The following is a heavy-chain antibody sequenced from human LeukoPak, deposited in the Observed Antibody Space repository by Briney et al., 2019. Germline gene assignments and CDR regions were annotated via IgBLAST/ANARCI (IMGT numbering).Heavy chain of an antibody. CDR1: GGSINGYY. D-gene: IGHD6-13*01. J-gene: IGHJ4*02. V-gene: IGHV4-59*08. Sequence: SETLSLTCTVSGGSINGYYWTWIRQPPGKGLEWIGHIHYSGRTNYNPSLRSRVTISVDTSKNQFSLKLTSVTAADTAVYYCAKHEGTAGPFDSWGQGTLVTVSS. CDR3: AKHEGTAGPFDS. CDR2: IHYSGRT.